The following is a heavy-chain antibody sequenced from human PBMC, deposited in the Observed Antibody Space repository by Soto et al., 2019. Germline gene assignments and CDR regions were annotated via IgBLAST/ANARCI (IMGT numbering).Heavy chain of an antibody. Sequence: GGSLRLSCAASGFTFSDYYMSWIRQAPGKGLEWVSYISSSGSTIYYADSVKGRFTISRDNAKNSLYLQMNSLRAEDTAVYYCARDWSSMSSSSSFVYWGRGTLVAVSS. CDR3: ARDWSSMSSSSSFVY. CDR1: GFTFSDYY. CDR2: ISSSGSTI. D-gene: IGHD6-6*01. J-gene: IGHJ4*02. V-gene: IGHV3-11*01.